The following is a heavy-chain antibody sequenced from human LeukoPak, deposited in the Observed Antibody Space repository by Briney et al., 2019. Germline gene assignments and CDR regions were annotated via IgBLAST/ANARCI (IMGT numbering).Heavy chain of an antibody. J-gene: IGHJ4*02. CDR3: ASDHITIFGVVIELRY. V-gene: IGHV4-59*12. Sequence: PSETLSLTCTVSGGSISSYYWSWIRQPPGKGLEWIGYIYYSGSTNYNPSLKSRVTISVDTSKNQFSLKLSSVTAADTAVYYCASDHITIFGVVIELRYWGQGTLVTVSS. D-gene: IGHD3-3*01. CDR2: IYYSGST. CDR1: GGSISSYY.